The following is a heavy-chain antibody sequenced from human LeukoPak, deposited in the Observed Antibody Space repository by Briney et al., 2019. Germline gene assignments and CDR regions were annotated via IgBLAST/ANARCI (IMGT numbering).Heavy chain of an antibody. V-gene: IGHV4-38-2*01. D-gene: IGHD2-2*01. CDR2: VFHSGST. CDR3: ARSLSTAGIDY. CDR1: GYSISSDRY. J-gene: IGHJ4*02. Sequence: SETLSLTCAMSGYSISSDRYWGWIRQPPRMGLEWIGSVFHSGSTYYNPSLKSRVTISVDTSKNQFSLNLRSVTAADTAVYYCARSLSTAGIDYWGQGTLVTVSS.